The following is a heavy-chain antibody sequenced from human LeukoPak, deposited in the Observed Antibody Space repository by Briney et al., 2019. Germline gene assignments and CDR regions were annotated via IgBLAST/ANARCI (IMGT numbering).Heavy chain of an antibody. J-gene: IGHJ5*02. Sequence: KPGGSLRLSCAASGFTFNNYAITWVRQPPGKGLEWIGEINHSGSTNYNPSLKSRVTISVDTSKNQFSLKLSSVTAADTAVYYCARGARDYGSGSWKIVASYNWFDPWGQGTLVTVSS. CDR3: ARGARDYGSGSWKIVASYNWFDP. CDR1: GFTFNNYA. D-gene: IGHD3-10*01. CDR2: INHSGST. V-gene: IGHV4-34*01.